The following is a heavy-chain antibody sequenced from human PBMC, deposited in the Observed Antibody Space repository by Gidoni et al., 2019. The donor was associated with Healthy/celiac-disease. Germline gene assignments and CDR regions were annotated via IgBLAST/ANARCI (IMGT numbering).Heavy chain of an antibody. Sequence: QVQLVQSGAEVTKPGSSVKVSCKASGGTFRSYAISWVRQAPGQGLEWMGGISPIFGTANYAQKFQGRVTITADKSTSTAYMELSSLRSEDTAVYYCAREGHASIAARYFDYWGQGTLVTVSS. D-gene: IGHD6-6*01. V-gene: IGHV1-69*06. CDR2: ISPIFGTA. CDR1: GGTFRSYA. J-gene: IGHJ4*02. CDR3: AREGHASIAARYFDY.